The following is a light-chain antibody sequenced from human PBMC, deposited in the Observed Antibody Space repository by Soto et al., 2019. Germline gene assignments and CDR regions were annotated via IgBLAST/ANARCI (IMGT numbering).Light chain of an antibody. CDR1: QTVTSNS. CDR3: QQYGSSPIT. J-gene: IGKJ5*01. V-gene: IGKV3-20*01. Sequence: EIVLTQSPDTLSLSPGERTTLSCRASQTVTSNSLAWHQQKPGHAPRLLIYGASSRATGIPDRFSGSGSGTGLTLTISRLEPEDFAVYYCQQYGSSPITFGQGTRLEIK. CDR2: GAS.